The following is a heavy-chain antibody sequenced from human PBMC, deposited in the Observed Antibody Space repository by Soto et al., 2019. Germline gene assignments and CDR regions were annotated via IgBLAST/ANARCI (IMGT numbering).Heavy chain of an antibody. CDR3: ASDHGCRTLGC. J-gene: IGHJ4*02. V-gene: IGHV3-53*01. CDR2: IYSGGRT. CDR1: GVTVSNNY. D-gene: IGHD3-10*01. Sequence: GGSLRLSWAASGVTVSNNYISWVRQPPGKGLEWVSVIYSGGRTSYVDSVKGRFTISRDNSKNTVYLQMNNLRAEDTAVYYCASDHGCRTLGCWGQGSLVIVSS.